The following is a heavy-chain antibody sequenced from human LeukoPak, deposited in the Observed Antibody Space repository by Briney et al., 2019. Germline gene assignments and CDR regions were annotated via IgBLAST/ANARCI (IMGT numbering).Heavy chain of an antibody. J-gene: IGHJ2*01. CDR1: GGSFSGYY. D-gene: IGHD5-12*01. CDR3: ARRSQGYAVRWYFDL. Sequence: PSETLSLTCAVYGGSFSGYYWSWIRQPPGKGLEWIGEINQSGSTNYNPSLKSRVTISVDTSKNQFSLKLSSVTAADTAVYYCARRSQGYAVRWYFDLWGRGTLVTVSS. CDR2: INQSGST. V-gene: IGHV4-34*01.